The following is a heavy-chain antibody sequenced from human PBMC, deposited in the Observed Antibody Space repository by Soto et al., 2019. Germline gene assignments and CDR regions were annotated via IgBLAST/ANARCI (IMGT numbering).Heavy chain of an antibody. CDR3: ASCGGDCYSPAFDYYYYGMDV. V-gene: IGHV1-69*01. J-gene: IGHJ6*02. D-gene: IGHD2-21*02. CDR1: GGTFSSYA. Sequence: KKPGSSVKVSCKASGGTFSSYAISWVRQAPGQGLEWMGGIIPIFGTANYAQKFQGRVTXNADXSTSTAYMELSSLRSEDTAVYYCASCGGDCYSPAFDYYYYGMDVWGQGTTVTVSS. CDR2: IIPIFGTA.